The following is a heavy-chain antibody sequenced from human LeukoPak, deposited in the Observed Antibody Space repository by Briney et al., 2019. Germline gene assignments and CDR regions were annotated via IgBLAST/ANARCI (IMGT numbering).Heavy chain of an antibody. V-gene: IGHV1-8*01. CDR2: MNPNSGNT. Sequence: GASVKVSCKASGYTFTSYDINWVRQATGQGLEWMGWMNPNSGNTGYAQKFQGRVTMTRNTSISTAYMELSSLRSEDTAVYYCARGTYYDFWSAAHTPGDFDYWGQGTLVTVSS. D-gene: IGHD3-3*01. J-gene: IGHJ4*02. CDR3: ARGTYYDFWSAAHTPGDFDY. CDR1: GYTFTSYD.